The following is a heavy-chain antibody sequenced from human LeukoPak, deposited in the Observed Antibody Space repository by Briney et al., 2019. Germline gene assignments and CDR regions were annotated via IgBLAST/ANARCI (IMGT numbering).Heavy chain of an antibody. Sequence: AGRSLRLSCAASGFTFSSYGMHWVRQAPGKGLEWVAVISYDGSNKYYADSVKGRFTISRDNSKNTLYLQMNSLRAEDTAVYYCARSQLGIYIPGAFDIWGQGTMVTVSS. CDR3: ARSQLGIYIPGAFDI. D-gene: IGHD7-27*01. V-gene: IGHV3-30*19. CDR2: ISYDGSNK. CDR1: GFTFSSYG. J-gene: IGHJ3*02.